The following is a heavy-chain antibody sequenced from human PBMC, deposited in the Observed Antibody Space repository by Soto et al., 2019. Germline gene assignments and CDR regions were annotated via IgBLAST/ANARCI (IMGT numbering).Heavy chain of an antibody. CDR3: ARARVGMSDYVFDY. V-gene: IGHV4-30-2*01. CDR2: IYHSGST. D-gene: IGHD4-17*01. CDR1: GVSISSCGYS. J-gene: IGHJ4*02. Sequence: PSETLSLTCAVSGVSISSCGYSWSWMRQPPGKGLVWVGYIYHSGSTYYNPSLRSRVTISVDRSKNQFSLKLSSVTAADTAVYYCARARVGMSDYVFDYWGQGTLVTVSS.